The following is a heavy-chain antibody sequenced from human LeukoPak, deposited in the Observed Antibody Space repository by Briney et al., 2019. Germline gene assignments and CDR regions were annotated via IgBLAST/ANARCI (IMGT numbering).Heavy chain of an antibody. V-gene: IGHV3-48*03. CDR2: ISSSGSTI. CDR3: ARDARTYDILTGYYHPCYDY. J-gene: IGHJ4*02. Sequence: GGSLRLSCAASGFTLSSYEMNWVRQAPGKGLEWVSYISSSGSTIYYADSVKGRFTISRDNAKNSLYLQMNSLRAEDTAVYYCARDARTYDILTGYYHPCYDYWGQGTLVTVSS. CDR1: GFTLSSYE. D-gene: IGHD3-9*01.